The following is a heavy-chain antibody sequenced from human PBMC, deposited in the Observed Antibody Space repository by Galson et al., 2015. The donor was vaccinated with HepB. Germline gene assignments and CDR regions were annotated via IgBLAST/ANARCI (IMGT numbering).Heavy chain of an antibody. D-gene: IGHD6-19*01. CDR1: GFTFSSYA. V-gene: IGHV3-23*01. J-gene: IGHJ3*02. CDR3: ARVYSSGWYENDAFDM. Sequence: SLRLSCAASGFTFSSYAMSWVRQAPGKGLEWVSAISGSGGSTYYADSVKGRFTISRDNSKNTLYLQMNSLRAEDTAVYYCARVYSSGWYENDAFDMWGQGTMVTVSS. CDR2: ISGSGGST.